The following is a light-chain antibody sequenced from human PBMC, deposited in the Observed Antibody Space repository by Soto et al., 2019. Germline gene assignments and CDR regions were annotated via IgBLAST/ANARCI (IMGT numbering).Light chain of an antibody. V-gene: IGLV1-40*01. J-gene: IGLJ2*01. Sequence: QSVLTQPPSVSGAPGQRVTISCTGSSSNIGAGYDVNWYQQLPATAPKLLIFGNSIRPSGVPDRFSGSKSGTSASVAITGLQAEDEADYYCQSYDSRLSAVVFGGGTKVTVL. CDR2: GNS. CDR3: QSYDSRLSAVV. CDR1: SSNIGAGYD.